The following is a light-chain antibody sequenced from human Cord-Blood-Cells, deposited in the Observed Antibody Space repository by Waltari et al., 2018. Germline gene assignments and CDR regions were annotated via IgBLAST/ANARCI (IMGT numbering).Light chain of an antibody. V-gene: IGKV3-11*01. CDR1: QSVSSY. CDR3: QQERT. Sequence: EIVLTQSPATMSLSPGERATLSCRASQSVSSYLAWYQQKPGQAPRLLIYDASNRATGIPARFSGRGSGTDFTLTISSLEPEDFAVYYCQQERTFGQGTKLEIK. J-gene: IGKJ2*01. CDR2: DAS.